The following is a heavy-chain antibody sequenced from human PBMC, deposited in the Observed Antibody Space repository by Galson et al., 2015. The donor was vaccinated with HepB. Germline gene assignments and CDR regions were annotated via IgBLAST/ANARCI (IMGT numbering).Heavy chain of an antibody. CDR2: IYYSGST. Sequence: LSLTCTVSGGSLSSGGYYWSWIRQHPGKGLEWIGYIYYSGSTYYNPSLKSRVTISVDTSKNQSSLKLSSVTAADTAVYYCARIPSYDYIWGSYRGDAFDIWGQGTMVTVSS. V-gene: IGHV4-31*03. CDR3: ARIPSYDYIWGSYRGDAFDI. CDR1: GGSLSSGGYY. J-gene: IGHJ3*02. D-gene: IGHD3-16*02.